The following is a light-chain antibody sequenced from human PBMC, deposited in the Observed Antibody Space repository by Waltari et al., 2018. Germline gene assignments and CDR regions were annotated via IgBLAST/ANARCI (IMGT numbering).Light chain of an antibody. J-gene: IGKJ4*01. CDR2: GAS. V-gene: IGKV3-20*01. CDR3: QQYGSSPSAT. CDR1: QSVSSSY. Sequence: EIVLTPSPGTLSLAPGERATLSCRASQSVSSSYLAWYQQKPGQAPRLLIYGASSRATGIPDRFSGRGSGTDFTLTINRLEPEDFAMYYCQQYGSSPSATFGGGTKVEIK.